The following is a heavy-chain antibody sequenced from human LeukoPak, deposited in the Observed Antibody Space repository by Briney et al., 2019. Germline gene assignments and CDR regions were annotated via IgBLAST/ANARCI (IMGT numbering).Heavy chain of an antibody. CDR3: VKSAGFDWLSPLDAFDI. CDR2: ISSSGGST. CDR1: GXTFSRYA. Sequence: GGSLRLSCSASGXTFSRYAMHWVRQAPGKGLEYVSAISSSGGSTYYADSVKGRFTISRDNSKDTLYLQMSSLRAEDTTVYYCVKSAGFDWLSPLDAFDIWGQGTMVTVSS. V-gene: IGHV3-64D*06. J-gene: IGHJ3*02. D-gene: IGHD3-9*01.